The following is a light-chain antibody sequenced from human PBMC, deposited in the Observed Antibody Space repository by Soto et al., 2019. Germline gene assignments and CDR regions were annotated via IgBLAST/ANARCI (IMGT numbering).Light chain of an antibody. CDR1: RSDIGTYNL. V-gene: IGLV2-14*02. Sequence: QSALSQPASVSGSPGQSITISCTGARSDIGTYNLVSWYQQHPGKVPKVMIYEGIKRPPGVSNRFSGSKSGNTASLTISGLQAEDEADYYCSSYTGGNPSYVFGTGTKVTVL. CDR3: SSYTGGNPSYV. J-gene: IGLJ1*01. CDR2: EGI.